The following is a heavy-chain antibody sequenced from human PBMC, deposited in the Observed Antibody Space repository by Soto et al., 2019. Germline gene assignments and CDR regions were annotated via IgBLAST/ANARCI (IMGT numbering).Heavy chain of an antibody. CDR3: AREFIRGVDY. V-gene: IGHV1-2*02. D-gene: IGHD3-10*01. CDR1: GYTFTDYY. Sequence: QVQLVQSGAEVKKSGASVKVSCKASGYTFTDYYMHWLRQPPGQGLEWMGWSNPNTGGTLYGQNFQGRVSLTRDTSISTAYMELSRLSSDDTAVYYCAREFIRGVDYWGQGTLITVSS. J-gene: IGHJ4*02. CDR2: SNPNTGGT.